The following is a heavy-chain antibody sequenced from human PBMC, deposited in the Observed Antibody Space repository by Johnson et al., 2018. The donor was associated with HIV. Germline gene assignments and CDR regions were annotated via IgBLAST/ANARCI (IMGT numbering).Heavy chain of an antibody. V-gene: IGHV3-30*04. Sequence: VQVVESGGGLVKPGGSLRLSCAASGFTFSNYALHWVRQAPGKGLGWVAVISYDGNNKYYADSVKGRFTISRDNAKNSLYLQMNSLRAEDTAVYYCAREVITMVQGVIGDDAFDIWGQGTMVTVSS. CDR3: AREVITMVQGVIGDDAFDI. J-gene: IGHJ3*02. CDR1: GFTFSNYA. D-gene: IGHD3-10*01. CDR2: ISYDGNNK.